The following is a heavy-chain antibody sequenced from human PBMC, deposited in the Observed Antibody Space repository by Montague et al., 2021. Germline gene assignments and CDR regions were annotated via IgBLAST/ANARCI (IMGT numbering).Heavy chain of an antibody. V-gene: IGHV4-39*01. CDR1: GVSISSSNYQ. CDR3: TRKGWFGDYGFDI. CDR2: IYYSGTT. J-gene: IGHJ3*02. Sequence: SETLSLTCTVPGVSISSSNYQWGWIRQPPGKGPEWIGSIYYSGTTYYNPSLRSRVTISVDTSENQFSLKLNSVTAADTAFYYCTRKGWFGDYGFDIWGQGTMVTVSS. D-gene: IGHD3-10*01.